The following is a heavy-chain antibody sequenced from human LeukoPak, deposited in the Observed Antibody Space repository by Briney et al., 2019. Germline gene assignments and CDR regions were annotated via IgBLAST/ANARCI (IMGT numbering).Heavy chain of an antibody. CDR2: IYYSGST. CDR3: ARVGDSLPPIRDVYYYYYYMDV. J-gene: IGHJ6*03. D-gene: IGHD3-9*01. CDR1: GGSISSYY. Sequence: SETLSPTCTVSGGSISSYYWSWIRQPPGKGLEWIGYIYYSGSTNYNPSLKSRVTISVDTSKNQFSLKLSSVTAADTAVYYCARVGDSLPPIRDVYYYYYYMDVWGKGTTVTVSS. V-gene: IGHV4-59*01.